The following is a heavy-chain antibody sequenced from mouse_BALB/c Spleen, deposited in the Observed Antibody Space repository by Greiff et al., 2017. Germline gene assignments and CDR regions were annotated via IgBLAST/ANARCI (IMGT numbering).Heavy chain of an antibody. CDR1: GFTFSSYT. CDR2: ISNGGGST. Sequence: EVMLVESGGGLVQPGGSLKLSCAASGFTFSSYTMSWVRQTPEKRLEWVAYISNGGGSTYYPDTVKGRFTISRDNAKNTLYLQMSSLKSEDTAMYYCARHIDYDYWGQGTTLTVSS. D-gene: IGHD2-4*01. CDR3: ARHIDYDY. V-gene: IGHV5-12-2*01. J-gene: IGHJ2*01.